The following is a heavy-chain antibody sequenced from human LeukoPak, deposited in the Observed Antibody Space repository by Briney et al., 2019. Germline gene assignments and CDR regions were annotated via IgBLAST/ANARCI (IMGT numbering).Heavy chain of an antibody. CDR3: ARQLIPTDIK. V-gene: IGHV3-23*01. J-gene: IGHJ4*02. CDR1: GFTFKNYA. CDR2: LSGSANSK. Sequence: GGSLRLSCAASGFTFKNYAMNWVRQAPGKGLEWVSALSGSANSKYYADSVRGRFTISRDNSKNTLYLRMNTLRAEDTAIYYCARQLIPTDIKWGQGTLVTVSS. D-gene: IGHD4-11*01.